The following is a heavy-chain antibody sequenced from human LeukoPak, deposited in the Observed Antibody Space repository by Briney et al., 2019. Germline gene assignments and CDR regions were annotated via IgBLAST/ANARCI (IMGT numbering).Heavy chain of an antibody. CDR1: GFTFSSYA. Sequence: GGSLRLSCAASGFTFSSYAMHWVRQAPGKGLEWVAVISYDGSNKYYADSVKGRFTISRDNSKNTLYLQMNSLRAEDTAVYYCAGEYCSSTSCYRSSNGMDVWGQGTTVTVSS. J-gene: IGHJ6*02. CDR3: AGEYCSSTSCYRSSNGMDV. D-gene: IGHD2-2*01. V-gene: IGHV3-30-3*01. CDR2: ISYDGSNK.